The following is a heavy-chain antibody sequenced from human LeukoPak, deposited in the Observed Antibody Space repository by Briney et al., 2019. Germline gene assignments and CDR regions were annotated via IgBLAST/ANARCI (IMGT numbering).Heavy chain of an antibody. V-gene: IGHV3-30*04. CDR3: ARGYYGSGRYFDD. CDR1: GFTFSSYA. J-gene: IGHJ4*02. Sequence: GSLRLSCAASGFTFSSYAMKRVRQAPGKGLEWVAVISYDGSNKYYADSVTGRFTISRDNSKNTLYLQMISLRDEDTAVYYCARGYYGSGRYFDDWGQGTLVTVSS. CDR2: ISYDGSNK. D-gene: IGHD3-10*01.